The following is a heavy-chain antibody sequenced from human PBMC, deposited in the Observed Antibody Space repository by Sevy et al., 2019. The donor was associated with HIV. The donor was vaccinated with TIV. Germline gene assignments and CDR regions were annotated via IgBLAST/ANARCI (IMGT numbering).Heavy chain of an antibody. J-gene: IGHJ6*02. CDR1: GFTFSSYS. CDR3: ARFEQQRETYYGMDV. Sequence: GGSLRLSCAASGFTFSSYSMNWVRQAPGKGLEWVSYISSSSSTIYYADSVKGRFTISRDNAKNSLYLQMNSLRAEDTAVYHCARFEQQRETYYGMDVWGQGTTVTVSS. CDR2: ISSSSSTI. D-gene: IGHD6-13*01. V-gene: IGHV3-48*01.